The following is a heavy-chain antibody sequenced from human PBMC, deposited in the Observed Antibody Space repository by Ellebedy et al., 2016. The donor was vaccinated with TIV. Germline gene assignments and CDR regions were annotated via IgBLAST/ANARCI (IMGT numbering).Heavy chain of an antibody. CDR2: ISDDGIYK. CDR3: ASPHYGDYDY. Sequence: GESLKISCAASGFSFSSYGIDWVRQAPGKGLEWVAAISDDGIYKYYADSLKGRFTISRDNSKSTLYLQMNSLRAEDTAVYYCASPHYGDYDYWGQGTLVTVSS. CDR1: GFSFSSYG. J-gene: IGHJ4*02. V-gene: IGHV3-30*03. D-gene: IGHD4-17*01.